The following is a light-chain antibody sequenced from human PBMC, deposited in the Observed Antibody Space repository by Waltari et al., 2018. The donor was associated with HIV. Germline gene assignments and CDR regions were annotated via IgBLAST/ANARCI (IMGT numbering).Light chain of an antibody. CDR2: GKH. CDR3: NSRDSSGNHLV. CDR1: RLRSYY. J-gene: IGLJ3*02. V-gene: IGLV3-19*01. Sequence: SSQLTHDPPVSVALGQTVRITCQGDRLRSYYASWYQQKPGQAPVLVIYGKHNRPSGMPNRFSGSSSGNTASLTITGAQAEDEADYYCNSRDSSGNHLVFGGGTKLTVL.